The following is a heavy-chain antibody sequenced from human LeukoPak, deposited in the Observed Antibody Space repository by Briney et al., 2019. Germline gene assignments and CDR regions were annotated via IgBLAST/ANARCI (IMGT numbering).Heavy chain of an antibody. CDR1: GFTFSSYA. CDR2: MSGSGGTI. D-gene: IGHD2-2*01. CDR3: AKDLPAAYFDY. Sequence: GGSLRLSCTASGFTFSSYAMAWVRQAPGKGLEWVAGMSGSGGTIYYADSVKGRFNISRDNSKTTLYLQMNGLRAEDTAVYYCAKDLPAAYFDYWGQGTLVTVSS. V-gene: IGHV3-23*01. J-gene: IGHJ4*02.